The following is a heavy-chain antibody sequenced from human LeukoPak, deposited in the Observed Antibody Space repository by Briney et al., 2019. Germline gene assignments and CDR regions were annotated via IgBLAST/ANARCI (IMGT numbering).Heavy chain of an antibody. CDR2: IIPIFGTA. CDR1: GGTFSSYA. J-gene: IGHJ3*02. D-gene: IGHD6-13*01. Sequence: ASVKVSCKASGGTFSSYAISWVRQAPGQGLEWMGGIIPIFGTANYAQKFQGRVTITTDESTSTAYMELSSLRSEDTAVYYCATPRGYSSSWYGQGLYAFDIWGQGTMVTVSS. V-gene: IGHV1-69*05. CDR3: ATPRGYSSSWYGQGLYAFDI.